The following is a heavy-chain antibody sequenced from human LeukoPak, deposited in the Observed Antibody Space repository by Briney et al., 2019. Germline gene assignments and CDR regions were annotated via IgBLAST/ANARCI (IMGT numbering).Heavy chain of an antibody. J-gene: IGHJ2*01. D-gene: IGHD1-1*01. CDR1: GSTLSEVS. CDR2: SDPEDGET. Sequence: GASVKVSCKVSGSTLSEVSNHWVRQAPGEGFEYVGGSDPEDGETFHAQNFQGRVSMTEDTSTDTAYMELSSLRSEDTAVYFCVTDRARLFWYFDLWGRGTLVTVSS. V-gene: IGHV1-24*01. CDR3: VTDRARLFWYFDL.